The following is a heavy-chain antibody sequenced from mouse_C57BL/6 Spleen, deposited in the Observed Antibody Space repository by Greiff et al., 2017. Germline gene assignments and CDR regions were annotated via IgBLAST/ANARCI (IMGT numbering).Heavy chain of an antibody. V-gene: IGHV2-2*01. Sequence: QVQLQQSGPGLVQPSQCLSITCTVSGFSLTSYGVHWVRQSQGKGLEWLGVIWSGGSTDYNAAFISRLSISKANSKSQVFFKMNSLQDDDTAIYYCARMGDGYDGGVYWGQGTTLTVSS. CDR3: ARMGDGYDGGVY. CDR2: IWSGGST. D-gene: IGHD2-2*01. CDR1: GFSLTSYG. J-gene: IGHJ2*01.